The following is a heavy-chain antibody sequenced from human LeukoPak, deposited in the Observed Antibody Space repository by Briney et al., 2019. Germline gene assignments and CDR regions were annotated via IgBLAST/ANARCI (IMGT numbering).Heavy chain of an antibody. D-gene: IGHD1-26*01. Sequence: PGGSLRLSCAASGFTFSSYAMHWVRQAPGKGLGWVAVISYDGSNKYYADSVKGRFTISRDNSKNTLYLQMNSLGAEDTAVYYCARDRQPPIEFDPWGQGTLVTVSS. CDR3: ARDRQPPIEFDP. CDR1: GFTFSSYA. V-gene: IGHV3-30*01. CDR2: ISYDGSNK. J-gene: IGHJ5*02.